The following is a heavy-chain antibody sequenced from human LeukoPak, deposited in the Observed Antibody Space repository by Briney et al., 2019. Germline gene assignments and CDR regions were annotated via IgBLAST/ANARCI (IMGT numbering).Heavy chain of an antibody. CDR1: GFTFSSYG. D-gene: IGHD6-19*01. V-gene: IGHV3-48*04. CDR3: ARVGIAVAVDPFYYGMDV. CDR2: ISSSGSTI. Sequence: PGGSLRLSCAASGFTFSSYGMHWVRQAPGKGLEWVSYISSSGSTIYYADSVKGRFTISRDNAKNSLYLQMNSLRAEDTAVYYCARVGIAVAVDPFYYGMDVWGQGTTVTVSS. J-gene: IGHJ6*02.